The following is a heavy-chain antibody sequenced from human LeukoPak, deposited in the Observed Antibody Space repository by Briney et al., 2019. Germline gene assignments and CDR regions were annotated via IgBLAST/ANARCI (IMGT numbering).Heavy chain of an antibody. CDR1: GGTFSSYA. CDR3: ARDRGIQLWSDPNDWYFDP. V-gene: IGHV1-69*13. J-gene: IGHJ2*01. CDR2: IIPIFGTA. D-gene: IGHD5-18*01. Sequence: SVKVSCKASGGTFSSYAISWVRQAPGQGLEWMGGIIPIFGTANYAQKFQGRVTITADESTSTAYMELSSLRSEDTAVYYCARDRGIQLWSDPNDWYFDPWGRGTLVTVSS.